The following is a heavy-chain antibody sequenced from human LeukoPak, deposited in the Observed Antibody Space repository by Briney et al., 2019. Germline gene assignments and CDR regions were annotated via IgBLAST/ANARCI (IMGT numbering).Heavy chain of an antibody. D-gene: IGHD2-15*01. Sequence: GGSLRLSCAASGFTFSSYGMHWVRQAPGKGLEWVAFIRYDGSNKYYADSVKGRFTISRDNSKNTLYLQMNSLRAEDTAVYYCARYEPLLRYFQYWGQGTLVTVSS. J-gene: IGHJ1*01. CDR2: IRYDGSNK. CDR3: ARYEPLLRYFQY. CDR1: GFTFSSYG. V-gene: IGHV3-30*02.